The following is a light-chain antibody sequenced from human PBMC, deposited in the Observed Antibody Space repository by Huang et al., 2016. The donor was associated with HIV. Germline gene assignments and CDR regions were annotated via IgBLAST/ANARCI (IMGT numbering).Light chain of an antibody. V-gene: IGKV3-11*01. J-gene: IGKJ2*01. CDR1: QSANSY. Sequence: ETVLTQSPATLSLSPGERATLSCRASQSANSYLAWYQHKPDQAPRLLIYDASNRATGFPARFSGNGSGTDFTLTISSLEPEDSAVYYCQQRNNWPYTFGQGTKVEIK. CDR3: QQRNNWPYT. CDR2: DAS.